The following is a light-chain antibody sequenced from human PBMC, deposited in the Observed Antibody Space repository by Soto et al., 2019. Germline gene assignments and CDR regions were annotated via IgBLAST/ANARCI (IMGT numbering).Light chain of an antibody. Sequence: IQMTQSPSSLSASVGDRVTITCRASQSISRYLNWYQQIPGKAPKLLIYAASTLQSGVPSRFSGSGSGTDFTLTISSLQPEDFATYYCQQSYEIPLTFGEGTKVEIK. V-gene: IGKV1-39*01. J-gene: IGKJ4*01. CDR2: AAS. CDR1: QSISRY. CDR3: QQSYEIPLT.